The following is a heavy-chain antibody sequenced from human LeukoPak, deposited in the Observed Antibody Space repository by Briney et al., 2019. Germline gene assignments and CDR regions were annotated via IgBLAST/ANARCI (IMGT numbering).Heavy chain of an antibody. Sequence: PGGSLRLSCAASGFTFSSYSMNWVRQAPGKGLEWVSSISSSSSYIYYADSVKGRFTISRDNAKNSLYLQMNSLRAEDTAVYYCARPVVPHSSSPDYWGQGTLVTVS. CDR2: ISSSSSYI. J-gene: IGHJ4*02. D-gene: IGHD6-13*01. CDR3: ARPVVPHSSSPDY. V-gene: IGHV3-21*01. CDR1: GFTFSSYS.